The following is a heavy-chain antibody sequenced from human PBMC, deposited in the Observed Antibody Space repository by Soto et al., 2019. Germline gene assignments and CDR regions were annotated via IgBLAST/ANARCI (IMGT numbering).Heavy chain of an antibody. CDR3: ARDLQLWSLDYGMDV. CDR1: GYTFTSYY. V-gene: IGHV1-46*01. J-gene: IGHJ6*02. D-gene: IGHD5-18*01. CDR2: INPSGGST. Sequence: GASVKVSCKASGYTFTSYYMHWVRQAPGQGLEWMGIINPSGGSTSYAQKFQGRVTMTRDTSTSTVYMELSSLRSEDTAVYYCARDLQLWSLDYGMDVWGQGTTVTVSS.